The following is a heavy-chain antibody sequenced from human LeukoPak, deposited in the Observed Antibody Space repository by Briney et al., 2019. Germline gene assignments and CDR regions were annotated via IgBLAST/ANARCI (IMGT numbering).Heavy chain of an antibody. CDR3: ARHSYDFWSGYYLDY. CDR1: GGSISSGDYY. D-gene: IGHD3-3*01. V-gene: IGHV4-39*01. CDR2: IYYSGST. J-gene: IGHJ4*02. Sequence: RPSETLSLTCTVSGGSISSGDYYWTWIRQPPGKGLEWIGSIYYSGSTYYNPSLKSRVTISVDTSKNQFSLKLSSVTAADTAVYYCARHSYDFWSGYYLDYWGQGTLVTVFS.